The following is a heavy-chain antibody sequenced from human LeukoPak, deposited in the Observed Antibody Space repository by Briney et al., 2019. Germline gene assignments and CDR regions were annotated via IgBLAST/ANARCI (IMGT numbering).Heavy chain of an antibody. V-gene: IGHV3-21*01. Sequence: GGSLRLSCAASGFTFSSYSMNWVRQAPGKGLEWVSSISSSSSYIYYADSVKGRFTISRDNAKNSLYLQMNSLRAEDTAVYYCARDMGDSGYVGYCYYGMDVWGQGTTVTVSS. CDR2: ISSSSSYI. CDR1: GFTFSSYS. J-gene: IGHJ6*02. D-gene: IGHD5-12*01. CDR3: ARDMGDSGYVGYCYYGMDV.